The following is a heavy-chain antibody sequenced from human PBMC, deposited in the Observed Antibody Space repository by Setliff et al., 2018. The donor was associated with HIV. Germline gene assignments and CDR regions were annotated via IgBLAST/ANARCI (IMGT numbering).Heavy chain of an antibody. CDR2: IIPIFGTT. CDR3: ARDRGSARGFYDY. V-gene: IGHV1-69*13. J-gene: IGHJ4*02. CDR1: GGTFSSYA. Sequence: SVKVSCKASGGTFSSYAISWVRQAPGQGLEWMGGIIPIFGTTNYAQKFQVRVTITADESTSTAYMELRSLRSDDTAVYYCARDRGSARGFYDYWGQGTLVTVSS. D-gene: IGHD3-3*01.